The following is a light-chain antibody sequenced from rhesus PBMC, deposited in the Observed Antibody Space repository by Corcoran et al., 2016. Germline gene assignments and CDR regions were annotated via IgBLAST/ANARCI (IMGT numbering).Light chain of an antibody. Sequence: DIQMTQSPSSLSASVGDRVTITCRASQGISTYLNWYQQKPGKAPKRLNYAASSLESGVPSRFSGRGSGTDFTLPISRLQPEDFATYYCLQYNSDPWTFGQGTKVEIK. J-gene: IGKJ1*01. CDR1: QGISTY. CDR2: AAS. V-gene: IGKV1-43*02. CDR3: LQYNSDPWT.